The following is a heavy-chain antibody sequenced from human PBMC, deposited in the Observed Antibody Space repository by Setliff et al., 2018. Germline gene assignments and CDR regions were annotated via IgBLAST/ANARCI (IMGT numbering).Heavy chain of an antibody. J-gene: IGHJ4*02. D-gene: IGHD2-15*01. CDR1: GYTFTESI. CDR3: LRLVRYCSRTSCQRTSGDEV. Sequence: GASVKVSCKASGYTFTESIVSWVRQAPGQGLEWLGWIGVYSGNTYTAQRFQGRVTMTTDTSTNMAYRELRGLRSDDTAVYYCLRLVRYCSRTSCQRTSGDEVWGQGTLVTVSS. CDR2: IGVYSGNT. V-gene: IGHV1-18*01.